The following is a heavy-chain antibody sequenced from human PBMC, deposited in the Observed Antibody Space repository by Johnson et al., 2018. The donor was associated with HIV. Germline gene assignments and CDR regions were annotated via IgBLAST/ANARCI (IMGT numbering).Heavy chain of an antibody. CDR2: VSYDGSKK. D-gene: IGHD7-27*01. J-gene: IGHJ3*02. Sequence: QVQLVESGGGVVQPGGSLRLSCAASGFTFSSYGMHWVRQAPGKGLEWVAIVSYDGSKKYYPDSVKGRFTISRDNSKNTLYLQMNSLRAEDTAVYYCARDKANWGPSRDVGAFDIWGQGTMVTVSS. V-gene: IGHV3-30*03. CDR3: ARDKANWGPSRDVGAFDI. CDR1: GFTFSSYG.